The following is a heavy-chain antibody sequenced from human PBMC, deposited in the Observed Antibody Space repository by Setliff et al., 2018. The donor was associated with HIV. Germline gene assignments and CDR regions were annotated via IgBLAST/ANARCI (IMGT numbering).Heavy chain of an antibody. CDR1: GGSISSHY. CDR3: ARAPGAYYYDSSGYPIGIRFDY. Sequence: PSETLSLTCTVSGGSISSHYRSWIRQPPGKGLEWIGSIYYSGSTNYNPSLKSRVTISVDTSKNQFSLKLSSVTAADTAVYYCARAPGAYYYDSSGYPIGIRFDYWGQGTLVTVSS. V-gene: IGHV4-59*08. D-gene: IGHD3-22*01. J-gene: IGHJ4*02. CDR2: IYYSGST.